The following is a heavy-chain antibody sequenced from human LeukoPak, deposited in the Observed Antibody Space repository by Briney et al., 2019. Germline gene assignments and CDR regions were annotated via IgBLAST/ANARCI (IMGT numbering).Heavy chain of an antibody. CDR3: ARVRGRRCSGGSCYSDWFDP. CDR2: INHSGST. CDR1: GASFSGYY. J-gene: IGHJ5*02. V-gene: IGHV4-34*01. D-gene: IGHD2-15*01. Sequence: SETLSLTCAVYGASFSGYYWSWIRQPPGKGLEWIGEINHSGSTNYNPSLKSRVTISVDTSKNQFSLKLSSVTAADTAVYYCARVRGRRCSGGSCYSDWFDPWGQGTLVTVSS.